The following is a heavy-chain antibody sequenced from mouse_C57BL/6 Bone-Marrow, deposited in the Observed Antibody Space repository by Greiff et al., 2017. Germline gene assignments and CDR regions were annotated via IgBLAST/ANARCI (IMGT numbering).Heavy chain of an antibody. CDR2: ISSGSSTI. D-gene: IGHD2-12*01. CDR3: ARDNYGAWFAY. J-gene: IGHJ3*01. CDR1: GFTFSDYG. V-gene: IGHV5-17*01. Sequence: EVHLVESGGGLVKPGGSLKLSCAASGFTFSDYGMHWVRQAPEKGLEWVAYISSGSSTIYYADTVTGRFTISRDNAKNTMFLQMTSLRSEDTAMYYCARDNYGAWFAYWGQGTLVTVSA.